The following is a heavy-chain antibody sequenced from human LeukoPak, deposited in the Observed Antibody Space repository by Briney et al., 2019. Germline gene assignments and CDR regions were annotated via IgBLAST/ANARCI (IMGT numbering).Heavy chain of an antibody. D-gene: IGHD6-13*01. Sequence: ASVKVSCKASGGTFSSYAISWVRQAPGQGLEWMGRIIPILGIANYAQKFQGRVTITADKSTSTAYMELSSLRSGDTAVYYCARDWYSSSPSENGMDVWGQGTTVTVSS. CDR3: ARDWYSSSPSENGMDV. CDR2: IIPILGIA. CDR1: GGTFSSYA. V-gene: IGHV1-69*04. J-gene: IGHJ6*02.